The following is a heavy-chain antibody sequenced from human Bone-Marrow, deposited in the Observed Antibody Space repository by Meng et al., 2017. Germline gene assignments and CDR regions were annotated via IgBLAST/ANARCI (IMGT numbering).Heavy chain of an antibody. Sequence: VPRQHWGAERSQPYETLSISCDVYGGAFSGYYWSWIRQPPGKGLEWIGEINHSGSTNYNPSLKSRVTISVDTSKNQFSLKLSSVTAADTAVYYCARVGVVVITPNWFDPWGQGTLVTVSS. CDR1: GGAFSGYY. CDR2: INHSGST. V-gene: IGHV4-34*01. J-gene: IGHJ5*02. CDR3: ARVGVVVITPNWFDP. D-gene: IGHD3-22*01.